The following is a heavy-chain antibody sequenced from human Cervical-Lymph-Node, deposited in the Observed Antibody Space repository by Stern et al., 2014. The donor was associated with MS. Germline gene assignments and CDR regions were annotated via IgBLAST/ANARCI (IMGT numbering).Heavy chain of an antibody. J-gene: IGHJ4*02. CDR3: ARQTTAWASDV. Sequence: VPLMQSGAELIRPGESLKISCKGSGFKFSIYWIAWVRQMPGKGLEWMGIIYPGDSETRYSPSFQGQVTMSADKSTSTAYLQWSSLNASDTAMYFCARQTTAWASDVWGQGTLVTVSS. D-gene: IGHD1-14*01. CDR2: IYPGDSET. V-gene: IGHV5-51*01. CDR1: GFKFSIYW.